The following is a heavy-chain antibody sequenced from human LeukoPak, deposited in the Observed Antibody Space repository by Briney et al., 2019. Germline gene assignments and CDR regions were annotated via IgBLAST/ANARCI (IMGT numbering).Heavy chain of an antibody. Sequence: ESGPTLVKPTQTLTLTCTFSGFSLSTSGMCVSWIRQPPGKALEWLARIDWDDDKYYSTSLKTRLTISKDTSKNQVVLTMTNMDPVDTATYYCARTPGDCSGGSRPLNLYYYYGMDVWGQGTTVTVSS. V-gene: IGHV2-70*11. CDR3: ARTPGDCSGGSRPLNLYYYYGMDV. CDR2: IDWDDDK. J-gene: IGHJ6*02. CDR1: GFSLSTSGMC. D-gene: IGHD2-15*01.